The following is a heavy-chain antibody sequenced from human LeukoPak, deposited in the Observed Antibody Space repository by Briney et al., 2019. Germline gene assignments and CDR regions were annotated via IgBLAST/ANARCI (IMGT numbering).Heavy chain of an antibody. D-gene: IGHD4-17*01. V-gene: IGHV4-39*07. CDR1: GGSFSSGSYY. CDR3: ARAGDYDYGYYYYYMDV. Sequence: SETLSLTCTVSGGSFSSGSYYWGWIRQPPGKGLEWIGSIYHSGSTYYNPSLKSRVTISVDTSKNQFSLKLSSVTAADTAVYYCARAGDYDYGYYYYYMDVWGKGTTVTVSS. CDR2: IYHSGST. J-gene: IGHJ6*03.